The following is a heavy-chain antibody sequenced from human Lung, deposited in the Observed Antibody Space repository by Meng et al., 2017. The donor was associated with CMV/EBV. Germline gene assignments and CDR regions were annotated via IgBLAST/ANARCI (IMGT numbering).Heavy chain of an antibody. CDR2: ISAYNGDT. Sequence: SCKAAGYTLSGYGINWVRQAPGQGLEWMGWISAYNGDTESAQTLQGRVTMTTDTSTSTVHLELRSLREDDTATYYCARRWLGSGHLEYWGQGTLVTVSS. J-gene: IGHJ4*02. V-gene: IGHV1-18*01. CDR1: GYTLSGYG. CDR3: ARRWLGSGHLEY. D-gene: IGHD5-12*01.